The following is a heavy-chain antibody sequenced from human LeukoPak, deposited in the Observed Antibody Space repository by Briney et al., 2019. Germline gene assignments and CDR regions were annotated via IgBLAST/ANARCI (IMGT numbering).Heavy chain of an antibody. Sequence: GGSLRLSCAASGFTFSSYGMNWVRQAPGKGLEWVSYISSSGSTIYYADSVKGRFTISRDNAKNSLYLQMNSLRAEDTAVYYCARDRYSSGWPNPDYWGQGTLVTVSS. CDR2: ISSSGSTI. CDR1: GFTFSSYG. V-gene: IGHV3-48*03. CDR3: ARDRYSSGWPNPDY. D-gene: IGHD6-19*01. J-gene: IGHJ4*02.